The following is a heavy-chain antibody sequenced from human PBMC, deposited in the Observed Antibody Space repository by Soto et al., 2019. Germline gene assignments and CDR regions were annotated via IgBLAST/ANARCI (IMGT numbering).Heavy chain of an antibody. CDR1: GFTFGSYS. V-gene: IGHV3-48*02. J-gene: IGHJ6*02. CDR2: ISSSSSSR. D-gene: IGHD3-10*01. CDR3: ARPGSGSYSGMDV. Sequence: GGSLRLSCVASGFTFGSYSMNWVRQAPGKGLEWVSYISSSSSSRYYADSVKGRFTISRDNAKNSLYLQMNSLRDEDTAVYYCARPGSGSYSGMDVWGQGTTVTVSS.